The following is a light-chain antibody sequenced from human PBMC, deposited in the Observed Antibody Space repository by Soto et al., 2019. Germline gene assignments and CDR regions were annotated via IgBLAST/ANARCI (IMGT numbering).Light chain of an antibody. CDR1: QGMSSY. J-gene: IGKJ1*01. V-gene: IGKV1-39*01. Sequence: DIQLTQSPSFLSASVGDRVTITCRASQGMSSYLAWYQQNPGKAPKLLIYAASSLQSGVPSRFSGSGSGADFTLTISSLQPEDFATYYCQQSYSTLWTFGQGTKGDI. CDR3: QQSYSTLWT. CDR2: AAS.